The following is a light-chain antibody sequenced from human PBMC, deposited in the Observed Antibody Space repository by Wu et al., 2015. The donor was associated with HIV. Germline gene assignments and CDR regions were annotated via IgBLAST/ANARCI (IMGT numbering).Light chain of an antibody. CDR1: QSLNTNF. V-gene: IGKV3-7*02. Sequence: RVTLSCRTSQSLNTNFLVLGISTGLARAPTALIYETSKRASGIPDRFSGSGSGTDFTLTISSLQPGDFATYYCQQFNSYPHTFGGGTKVEIK. J-gene: IGKJ4*01. CDR2: ETS. CDR3: QQFNSYPHT.